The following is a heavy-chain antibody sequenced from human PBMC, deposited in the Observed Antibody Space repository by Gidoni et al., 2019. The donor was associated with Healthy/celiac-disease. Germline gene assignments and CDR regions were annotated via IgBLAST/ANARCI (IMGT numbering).Heavy chain of an antibody. J-gene: IGHJ4*02. CDR1: GFTFSSYS. CDR3: AREIIVVVPAARPRYFDY. CDR2: ISSSSSYI. D-gene: IGHD2-2*01. V-gene: IGHV3-21*01. Sequence: EVQLVESGGGLVKPGGSLRLSCAASGFTFSSYSMNWVRQAPGKGLEWVSSISSSSSYIYYADSVKGRFTISRDNAKNSLYLQRNSLRAEDTAVYYCAREIIVVVPAARPRYFDYWGQGTLVTVSS.